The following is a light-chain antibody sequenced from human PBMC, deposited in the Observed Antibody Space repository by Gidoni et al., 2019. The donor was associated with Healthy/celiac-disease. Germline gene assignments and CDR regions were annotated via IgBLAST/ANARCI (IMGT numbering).Light chain of an antibody. J-gene: IGKJ1*01. CDR2: AAS. Sequence: DIQMTQSPSSLSASVGDRVTITGRASQGISNYVAWYQQKPGKVPKLLIYAASTLQSGVPSRFSGSGSGTDFTLTISSLQPEDVATYYCQKYTSAPPTFGQGTKVEIK. CDR3: QKYTSAPPT. V-gene: IGKV1-27*01. CDR1: QGISNY.